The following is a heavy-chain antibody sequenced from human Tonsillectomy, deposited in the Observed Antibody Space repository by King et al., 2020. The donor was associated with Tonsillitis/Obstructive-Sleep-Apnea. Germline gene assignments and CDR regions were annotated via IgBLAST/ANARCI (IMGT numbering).Heavy chain of an antibody. Sequence: QVQLVESGAEVKKPGASVKVSCKASGYTFTNYYMHWVRQAPGQGLEWMGIINPSGGSTTYAQKFQGRVTMTRDKSTSTVYMELSSLRSGDTAVYYCARDLGGSCSSGSCFYNLFDPWGQGTLVTVSP. J-gene: IGHJ5*02. CDR3: ARDLGGSCSSGSCFYNLFDP. CDR1: GYTFTNYY. D-gene: IGHD2-15*01. CDR2: INPSGGST. V-gene: IGHV1-46*01.